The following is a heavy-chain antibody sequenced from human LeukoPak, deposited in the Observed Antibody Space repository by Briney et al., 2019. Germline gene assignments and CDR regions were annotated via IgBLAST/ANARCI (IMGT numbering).Heavy chain of an antibody. Sequence: ASVKVSCKASGYTFTGYYMHWVRQATGQGLEWMGWINPNSGGTNYAQKFQGRVTMTRDTSISTAYMELSRLRSDDTAVYYCARSLGIAAAGSNYWGQGTLVTVSS. J-gene: IGHJ4*02. D-gene: IGHD6-13*01. CDR2: INPNSGGT. CDR3: ARSLGIAAAGSNY. CDR1: GYTFTGYY. V-gene: IGHV1-2*02.